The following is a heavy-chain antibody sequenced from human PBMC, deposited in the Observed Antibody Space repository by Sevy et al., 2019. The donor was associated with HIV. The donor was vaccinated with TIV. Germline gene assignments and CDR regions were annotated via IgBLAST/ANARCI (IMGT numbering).Heavy chain of an antibody. CDR3: ARVKRYYYDSSGYPDY. CDR1: GGSISSGGYY. D-gene: IGHD3-22*01. Sequence: SESLSLTCTVSGGSISSGGYYWSWIRQHPGKGLEWIGYIYDSGSTYYNPSLKSRVTISVDTSKNQFSLKLSSVTAADTAVYYCARVKRYYYDSSGYPDYWGQGTLVTVSS. CDR2: IYDSGST. J-gene: IGHJ4*02. V-gene: IGHV4-31*03.